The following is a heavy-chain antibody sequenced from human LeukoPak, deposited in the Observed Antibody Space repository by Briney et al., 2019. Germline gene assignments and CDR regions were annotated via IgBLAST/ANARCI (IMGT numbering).Heavy chain of an antibody. V-gene: IGHV3-30*18. CDR2: ISNAGNKK. CDR1: GFIFSSYG. D-gene: IGHD2-8*01. Sequence: PGRSLSLSCAASGFIFSSYGMYWVRQAPGKGPEWVAVISNAGNKKEYAGSAKGRFTISSDNTKNTLYLQMNSLRADDTAVYHCAEDGVMRFFDYWGQGTLVTVSS. J-gene: IGHJ4*02. CDR3: AEDGVMRFFDY.